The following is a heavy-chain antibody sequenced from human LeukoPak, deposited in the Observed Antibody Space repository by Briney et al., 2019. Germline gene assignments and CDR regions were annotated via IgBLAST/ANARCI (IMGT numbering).Heavy chain of an antibody. J-gene: IGHJ4*02. V-gene: IGHV1-69*05. D-gene: IGHD6-13*01. CDR3: AGATSPGIAAAGAIDY. CDR2: IIPIFGTA. Sequence: SVKVSCKASGGTFSSYAISWVRQAPGQGLEWMGRIIPIFGTANYAQKFQGRVTITTDESTSTAYMELSSLRSEDTAVYYCAGATSPGIAAAGAIDYWGQGTLVTVSS. CDR1: GGTFSSYA.